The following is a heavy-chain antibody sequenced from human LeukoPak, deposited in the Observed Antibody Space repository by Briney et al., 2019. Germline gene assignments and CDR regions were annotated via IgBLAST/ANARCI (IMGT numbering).Heavy chain of an antibody. D-gene: IGHD2-2*01. CDR1: GFTFSDYY. J-gene: IGHJ4*02. V-gene: IGHV3-11*01. Sequence: GGSLRLSCAASGFTFSDYYMSCIRQAPGKGLEGVSYISSSGSTIYYADSVKGRFTISRDNAKNSLYLQMNSLRAEDTAVYYCASTAMRVFDYWGQGTLVTVSS. CDR3: ASTAMRVFDY. CDR2: ISSSGSTI.